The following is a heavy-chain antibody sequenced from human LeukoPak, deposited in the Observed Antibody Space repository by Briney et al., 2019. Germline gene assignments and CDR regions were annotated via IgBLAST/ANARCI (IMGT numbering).Heavy chain of an antibody. CDR2: ISSNNGYI. V-gene: IGHV3-21*01. CDR3: ARDLGTRKSIAFAD. J-gene: IGHJ4*02. Sequence: PGGSLRLSCAASGFSFSSYRMNWVRQAPGKGLEWVASISSNNGYIYYADSVKGQFTISRDNGENSLHLQMNSLRAEDAAVYYCARDLGTRKSIAFADWGQGTLVTVSS. CDR1: GFSFSSYR. D-gene: IGHD6-6*01.